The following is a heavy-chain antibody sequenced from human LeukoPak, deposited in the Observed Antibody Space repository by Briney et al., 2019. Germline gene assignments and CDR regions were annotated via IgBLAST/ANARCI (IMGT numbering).Heavy chain of an antibody. CDR3: ARDYRYAFDN. V-gene: IGHV3-48*01. Sequence: GGSLRRSCAASGFTFSDYSMNWVRQAPGQGLEWISYIGIDSGNTNYADSVKGRFTISGDKAKNSLYLQMNSLRVEDTAVYYCARDYRYAFDNWGQGTLVTVSS. CDR2: IGIDSGNT. CDR1: GFTFSDYS. J-gene: IGHJ4*02. D-gene: IGHD1-1*01.